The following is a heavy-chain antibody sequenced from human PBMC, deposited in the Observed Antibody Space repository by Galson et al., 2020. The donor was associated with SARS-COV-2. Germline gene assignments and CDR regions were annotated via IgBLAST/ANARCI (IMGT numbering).Heavy chain of an antibody. CDR2: IDYTENT. Sequence: ASETLSLTCSVSGGSVNSFTYYWGWIRQPPGKGLEWIGTIDYTENTYYNPSLKSRVTISEDKSKNQFSLNLSSVTAADTAVYYCARHGAPPWMMTSLNKLYYFDNWGQGTLVTVSS. D-gene: IGHD2-2*03. CDR3: ARHGAPPWMMTSLNKLYYFDN. J-gene: IGHJ4*02. V-gene: IGHV4-39*01. CDR1: GGSVNSFTYY.